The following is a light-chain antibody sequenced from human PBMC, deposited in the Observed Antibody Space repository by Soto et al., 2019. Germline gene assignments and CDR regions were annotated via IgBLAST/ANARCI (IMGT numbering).Light chain of an antibody. CDR2: GAS. V-gene: IGKV1-5*01. J-gene: IGKJ1*01. CDR1: QSIRSW. Sequence: DIQMTQSPSTLSASVGDRVTITCRASQSIRSWLAWYQWKPGKAPKLLIYGASSLESGVPLRVSGSGSGTEFTITIISLQPDDFATYYCQHYHSDPWTFGQGTKVEVK. CDR3: QHYHSDPWT.